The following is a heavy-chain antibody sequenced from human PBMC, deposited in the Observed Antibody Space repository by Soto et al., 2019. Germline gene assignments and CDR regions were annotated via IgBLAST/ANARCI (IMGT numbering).Heavy chain of an antibody. Sequence: GESLKISCKGSGSSFTSYWISLVRQMPGKVLEWMGRIDPSDSYTNYSPSFQVNVTISADKSISTAYLQWSSLKASDTAMYYCARNWNDVSGGFGFPDYWGQGTLVTVSS. CDR2: IDPSDSYT. D-gene: IGHD1-1*01. J-gene: IGHJ4*02. CDR3: ARNWNDVSGGFGFPDY. CDR1: GSSFTSYW. V-gene: IGHV5-10-1*01.